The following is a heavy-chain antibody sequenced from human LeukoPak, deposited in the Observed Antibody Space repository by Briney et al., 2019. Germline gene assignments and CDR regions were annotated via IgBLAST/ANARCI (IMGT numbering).Heavy chain of an antibody. CDR3: TTEFKELGSFFYFYYMDV. Sequence: PGGSLRLSCAASGFTFSNAWMSWVRQAPGKGLEWVGRIKSKTDGGTTDYAAPVKGRFTISRADSKNALFLQMDSLKSDDTAMYYCTTEFKELGSFFYFYYMDVWGTGTTVTISS. D-gene: IGHD3-10*01. CDR1: GFTFSNAW. V-gene: IGHV3-15*01. J-gene: IGHJ6*03. CDR2: IKSKTDGGTT.